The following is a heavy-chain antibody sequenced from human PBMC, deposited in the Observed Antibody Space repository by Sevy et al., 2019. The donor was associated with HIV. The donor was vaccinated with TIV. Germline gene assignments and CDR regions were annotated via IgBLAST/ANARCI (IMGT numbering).Heavy chain of an antibody. V-gene: IGHV3-30-3*02. CDR2: LSYDDSDE. Sequence: GGSLRLSCAASGFIFSTSPMQWVRQAPGKGLECVAILSYDDSDENYADSVKGRFTISRDNSKNTLYLQMNSLRTEDTAVYYCAKDDLGSIDYWGQGTLFTVSS. J-gene: IGHJ4*02. CDR3: AKDDLGSIDY. D-gene: IGHD3-10*01. CDR1: GFIFSTSP.